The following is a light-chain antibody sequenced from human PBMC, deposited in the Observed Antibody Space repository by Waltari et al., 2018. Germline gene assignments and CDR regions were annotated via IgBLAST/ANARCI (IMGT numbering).Light chain of an antibody. CDR1: SGHSSYA. J-gene: IGLJ3*02. Sequence: QLVVTQSPSASASLGASVKLTCPLSSGHSSYAIAWHQQQPEKGPRYSMKISSDGSHIKGDGIPDRFSGSSSGAERYLTISSLQSEDEADYYCQTWGTGIWVFGGGTKLTVL. CDR3: QTWGTGIWV. V-gene: IGLV4-69*01. CDR2: ISSDGSH.